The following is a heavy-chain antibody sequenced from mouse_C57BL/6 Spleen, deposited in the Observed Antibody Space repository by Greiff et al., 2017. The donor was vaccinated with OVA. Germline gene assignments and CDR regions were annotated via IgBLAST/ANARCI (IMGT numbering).Heavy chain of an antibody. Sequence: VQLKQSGPELVKPGASVKIPCKASGYTFTDYNMDWVKQSHGTSLEWIGDINPNNGGTIYNQKFKGKATLTVDKSSSTAYMELRSLTSEDTAVYYCARLDEYHWYCDVWGTGTTVTVSS. CDR1: GYTFTDYN. D-gene: IGHD5-2*01. CDR3: ARLDEYHWYCDV. CDR2: INPNNGGT. V-gene: IGHV1-18*01. J-gene: IGHJ1*03.